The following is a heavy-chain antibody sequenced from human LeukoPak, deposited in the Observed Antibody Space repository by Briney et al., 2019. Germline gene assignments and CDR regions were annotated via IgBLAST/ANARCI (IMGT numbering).Heavy chain of an antibody. D-gene: IGHD3-3*01. CDR2: IYHSGST. CDR3: ARDLYRLDYDFWSGQEHYNWFDP. J-gene: IGHJ5*02. Sequence: SETLSLTCTVSGYSISSGYYWGWIRQPPGKGLEWIGSIYHSGSTYYNPSLKSRVTISVDTSKNQFSLKLSSVTAADTAVYYCARDLYRLDYDFWSGQEHYNWFDPWGQGTLVTVSS. CDR1: GYSISSGYY. V-gene: IGHV4-38-2*02.